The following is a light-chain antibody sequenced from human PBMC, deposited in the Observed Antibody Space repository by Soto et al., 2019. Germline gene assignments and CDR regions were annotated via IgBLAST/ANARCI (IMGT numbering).Light chain of an antibody. CDR2: EVN. CDR3: SSYAGSSNV. CDR1: SSDVGGYNY. Sequence: QSALTQPPSASGSPGRAVAISCTGTSSDVGGYNYVSWYQQHPGKAPKLMIYEVNKRPSGVPGRLSGSKSGNTASLTVSGPQAEDEADYYRSSYAGSSNVFGTRTKGTVL. J-gene: IGLJ1*01. V-gene: IGLV2-8*01.